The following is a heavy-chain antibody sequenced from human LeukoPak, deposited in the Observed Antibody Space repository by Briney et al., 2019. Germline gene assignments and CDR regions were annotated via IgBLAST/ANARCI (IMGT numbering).Heavy chain of an antibody. V-gene: IGHV3-53*01. J-gene: IGHJ4*02. CDR3: ANDRNNWNYPATIDH. D-gene: IGHD1-7*01. CDR1: GFTVINNY. CDR2: IYSGGTA. Sequence: GGSLRLSCTASGFTVINNYMTWVRQAPGKGLEWVSVIYSGGTAHYADSVKGRFTISRDNSKKTLYLQMNSLRAEDTAIYYCANDRNNWNYPATIDHWGQGTLVTVSS.